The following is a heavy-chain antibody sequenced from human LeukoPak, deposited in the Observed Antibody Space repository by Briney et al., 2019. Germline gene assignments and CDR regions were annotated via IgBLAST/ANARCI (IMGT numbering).Heavy chain of an antibody. CDR2: IYYSGRT. CDR1: GYSISSGYY. Sequence: SETLSLTCAVSGYSISSGYYWGWIRQPPGKGLEWIGTIYYSGRTYCSPSLKSRVTMSVDPSNNPFSLNLRSVTAADTAVYYCARRRYYDGSGYLEWGQGTLLSVSS. V-gene: IGHV4-38-2*01. J-gene: IGHJ1*01. D-gene: IGHD3-22*01. CDR3: ARRRYYDGSGYLE.